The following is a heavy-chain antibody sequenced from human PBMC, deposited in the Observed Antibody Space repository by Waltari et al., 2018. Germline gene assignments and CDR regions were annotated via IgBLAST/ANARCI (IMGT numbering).Heavy chain of an antibody. CDR2: INHSGST. Sequence: QVQLQQWGAGLLKPSETLSLTCAVYGGSFSGYYWSWIRQPPGKGPEWIGEINHSGSTNYNPSLKSRVTISVDTSKNQFSLKLSSVTAADTAVYYCARGIGAYYWGQGTLVTVSS. CDR3: ARGIGAYY. V-gene: IGHV4-34*01. J-gene: IGHJ4*02. CDR1: GGSFSGYY.